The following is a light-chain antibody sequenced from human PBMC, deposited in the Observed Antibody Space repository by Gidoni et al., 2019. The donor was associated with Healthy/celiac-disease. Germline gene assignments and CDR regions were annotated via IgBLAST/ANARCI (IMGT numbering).Light chain of an antibody. J-gene: IGKJ1*01. CDR3: QQYGSSPRT. CDR2: GAS. Sequence: ELVLPPSPGTLSLSPGERATLSFRASQSVSSSYLAWYQQKPGQAPRLLIYGASSRATGIPDRFSGSGSGTDFTLTISRLEPEDFAVYYCQQYGSSPRTFGQGTKVEIK. CDR1: QSVSSSY. V-gene: IGKV3-20*01.